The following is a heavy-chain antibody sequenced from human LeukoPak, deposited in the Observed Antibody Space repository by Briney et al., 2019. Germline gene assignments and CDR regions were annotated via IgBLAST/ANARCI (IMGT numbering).Heavy chain of an antibody. CDR1: GGSISSGGYY. Sequence: PSQTLSLTCTVSGGSISSGGYYWSWIRQHPGKGLEWIGYIYYSGSTYYNPSLKSRVTISVDTSKNQFSLKLSSVTAADTAVYYCARDSHHYYDSSGYHSYFDYWGQGTLVTVSS. V-gene: IGHV4-31*03. CDR2: IYYSGST. CDR3: ARDSHHYYDSSGYHSYFDY. J-gene: IGHJ4*02. D-gene: IGHD3-22*01.